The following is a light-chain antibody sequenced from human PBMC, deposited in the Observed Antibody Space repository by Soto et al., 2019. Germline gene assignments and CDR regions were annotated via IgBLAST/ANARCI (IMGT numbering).Light chain of an antibody. CDR1: SSDVGSYNL. V-gene: IGLV2-23*01. J-gene: IGLJ1*01. Sequence: QSALTQPASVSGSPGQSITISCTGTSSDVGSYNLVSWYQQHPGKAPKFMIYEGTKRPSGVSNRFSGSKSGNTASLTISGLHDEDEADYYCCSYAGSRHDVFGTGTKLTVL. CDR3: CSYAGSRHDV. CDR2: EGT.